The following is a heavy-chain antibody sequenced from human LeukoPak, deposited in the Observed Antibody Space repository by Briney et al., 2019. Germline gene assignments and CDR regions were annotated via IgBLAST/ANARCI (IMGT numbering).Heavy chain of an antibody. D-gene: IGHD6-19*01. CDR2: FYNSGRS. V-gene: IGHV4-59*01. CDR1: GGSISSYF. Sequence: SETLSLTCTVSGGSISSYFWTWIRQPPGKGLEWIGYFYNSGRSKYNPSLKSRVTISVDMSKNQFSLKLSSVTAADTGVYYCARGLEDSGWQPFYFDSWGQGSLVSVSS. J-gene: IGHJ4*02. CDR3: ARGLEDSGWQPFYFDS.